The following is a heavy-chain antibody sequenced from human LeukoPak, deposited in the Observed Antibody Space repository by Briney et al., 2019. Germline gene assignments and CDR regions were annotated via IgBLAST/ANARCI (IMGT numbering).Heavy chain of an antibody. D-gene: IGHD5-12*01. Sequence: ASVKVSCKVSGYTLTELSMHWVRQAPGKGLEWMGGFDPEDGETIYAQKFQGRVTMTEDTSTDTAYMELSSLRSEDTAVYYCATGRVGGYDPLTSGNWFDPWGQGTLVTVSS. CDR1: GYTLTELS. J-gene: IGHJ5*02. V-gene: IGHV1-24*01. CDR2: FDPEDGET. CDR3: ATGRVGGYDPLTSGNWFDP.